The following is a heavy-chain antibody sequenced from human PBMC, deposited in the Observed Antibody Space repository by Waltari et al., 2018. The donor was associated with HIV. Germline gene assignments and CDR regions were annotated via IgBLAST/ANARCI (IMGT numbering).Heavy chain of an antibody. J-gene: IGHJ2*01. CDR2: INRDGSST. CDR1: GFTFSSYW. CDR3: TRVPEVEMATIWYFDL. Sequence: EVQLVESGGGLVEPGGPLRLSCAASGFTFSSYWMHWVRQAPGKGLVWVSGINRDGSSTKYADSVKDRFIIYRDNAKNTLYLQMNTLRDEDTAVYYCTRVPEVEMATIWYFDLWGRGTLVTVSS. D-gene: IGHD5-12*01. V-gene: IGHV3-74*03.